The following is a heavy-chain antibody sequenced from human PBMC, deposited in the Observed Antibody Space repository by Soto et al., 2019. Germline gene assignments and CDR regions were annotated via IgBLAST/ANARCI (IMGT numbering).Heavy chain of an antibody. CDR3: ARACVGATTLTTFDY. V-gene: IGHV3-7*01. D-gene: IGHD4-17*01. CDR2: IKQDGSEK. CDR1: GFTFSSYW. J-gene: IGHJ4*02. Sequence: GGSLRLSCAASGFTFSSYWMSWVRQAPGKGLEWVANIKQDGSEKYYVDSVKGRFTISRDNAKNSLYLQMNSLRAEDTYVYYCARACVGATTLTTFDYWGQGTLVTVSS.